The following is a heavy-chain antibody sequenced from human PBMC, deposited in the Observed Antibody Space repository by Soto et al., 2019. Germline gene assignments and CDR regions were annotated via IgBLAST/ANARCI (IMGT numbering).Heavy chain of an antibody. V-gene: IGHV2-5*02. CDR2: IYWDDGR. CDR3: EQRPAYDISTGYYPFDY. D-gene: IGHD3-9*01. J-gene: IGHJ4*02. CDR1: GFSLSTSGVG. Sequence: SGPTLVNPTQTITLTCTFSGFSLSTSGVGVAWIRQPPGKALEWLALIYWDDGRRYSPSLKTRLNITKDTSKNQVVLTLTNVDPVDTAIYFFEQRPAYDISTGYYPFDYWGQGSLVTVSS.